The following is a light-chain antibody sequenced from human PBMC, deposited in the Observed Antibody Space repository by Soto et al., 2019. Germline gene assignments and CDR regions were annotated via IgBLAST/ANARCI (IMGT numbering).Light chain of an antibody. J-gene: IGLJ1*01. CDR3: SSRAGSSPYV. Sequence: QSALTQPPSASGSPGQSVTISCTGTSSDVGGYNYVSWYQHHPGKAPKLMILEVTKRPSGVPDRFSGSKSGNTASLTVSGLHAEDEAYYYCSSRAGSSPYVFGTGTKVTVL. V-gene: IGLV2-8*01. CDR1: SSDVGGYNY. CDR2: EVT.